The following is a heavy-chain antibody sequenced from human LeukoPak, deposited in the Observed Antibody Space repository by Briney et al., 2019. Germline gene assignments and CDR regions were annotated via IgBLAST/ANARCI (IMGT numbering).Heavy chain of an antibody. V-gene: IGHV1-46*01. D-gene: IGHD3-22*01. Sequence: ASVKVSCKASGYTFTGYYMHWVRQAPGQGLEWMGIINPSGGSTSYAQKFQGRVTMTRNTSISTAYMELSSLRSEDTAVYYCARAVVRRSGYLAFDYWGQGTLVTVSS. CDR3: ARAVVRRSGYLAFDY. J-gene: IGHJ4*02. CDR1: GYTFTGYY. CDR2: INPSGGST.